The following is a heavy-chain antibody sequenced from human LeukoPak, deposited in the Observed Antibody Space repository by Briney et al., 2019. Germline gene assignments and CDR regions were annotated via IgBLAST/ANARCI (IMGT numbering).Heavy chain of an antibody. J-gene: IGHJ4*02. V-gene: IGHV1-69*04. CDR2: IIPILGIA. Sequence: SVKVSCKASGGTFSSYAISWVRQAPGQGPEWMGRIIPILGIANYAQKFQGRVTITADKFTSTAYMELSSLRSEDTAVYYCASSYDSSGSVDYWGQGTLVTVSS. CDR1: GGTFSSYA. CDR3: ASSYDSSGSVDY. D-gene: IGHD3-22*01.